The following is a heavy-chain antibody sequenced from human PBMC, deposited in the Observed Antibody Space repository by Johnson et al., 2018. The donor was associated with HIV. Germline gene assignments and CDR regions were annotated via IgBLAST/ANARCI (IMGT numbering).Heavy chain of an antibody. CDR1: GFTVSTNY. V-gene: IGHV3-15*01. J-gene: IGHJ3*02. Sequence: VQLVESGGGLVHPGGSLRPSCAASGFTVSTNYMSWVRQAPGKGLEWVGRLKSRTAGETADYAASVKDRFTISRDESKSIAYLQMNSLKTEDTAMYYCDTEDFRLTAFDMWGHGTMVTVSS. CDR2: LKSRTAGETA. CDR3: DTEDFRLTAFDM. D-gene: IGHD3-3*01.